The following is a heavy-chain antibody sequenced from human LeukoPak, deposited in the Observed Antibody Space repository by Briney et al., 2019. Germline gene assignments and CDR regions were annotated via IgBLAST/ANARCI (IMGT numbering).Heavy chain of an antibody. J-gene: IGHJ3*02. Sequence: SVTVSFKASGGTFSIYAISWVRQAPGQGLEWMGGIIPIFGTANYAQKFQGRVTITTDESTSTAYMELSSLRSEDTAVYYCARGGVVIAIPGAFDIWGQGTMVTVSS. CDR1: GGTFSIYA. CDR2: IIPIFGTA. CDR3: ARGGVVIAIPGAFDI. D-gene: IGHD2-21*01. V-gene: IGHV1-69*05.